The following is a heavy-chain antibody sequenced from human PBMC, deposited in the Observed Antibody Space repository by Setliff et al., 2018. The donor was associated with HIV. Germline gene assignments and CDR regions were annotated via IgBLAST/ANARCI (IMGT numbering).Heavy chain of an antibody. D-gene: IGHD3-9*01. J-gene: IGHJ4*02. CDR1: GYSISSGYY. Sequence: SETLSLTCTVSGYSISSGYYWGWIRQPPGKGLEWIGSIYHSGITYYNSSLKSRVTISVDTSKNQFSLNLTSVTAADTAVYYCAREGGNYDILTGYYNIGLDYWGQGTLVTVSS. CDR2: IYHSGIT. V-gene: IGHV4-38-2*02. CDR3: AREGGNYDILTGYYNIGLDY.